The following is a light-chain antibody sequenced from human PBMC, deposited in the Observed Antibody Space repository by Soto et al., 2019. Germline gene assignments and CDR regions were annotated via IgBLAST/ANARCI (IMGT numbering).Light chain of an antibody. J-gene: IGKJ1*01. CDR2: DAS. CDR1: QSISTW. CDR3: QQYSTYSWT. V-gene: IGKV1-5*01. Sequence: DIQMTQSPSTLSASVGDRVTITCRASQSISTWLAWYQQKPGKAPNLLIYDASTLQSGVPSRFSGSGSATEFTLTISSLQAEDVASYYCQQYSTYSWTFGQGTKVDIK.